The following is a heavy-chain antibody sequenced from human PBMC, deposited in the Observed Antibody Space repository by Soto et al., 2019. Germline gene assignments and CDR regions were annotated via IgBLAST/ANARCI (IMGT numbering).Heavy chain of an antibody. V-gene: IGHV3-30-3*01. D-gene: IGHD6-19*01. Sequence: QVRLVESGGGVVQPGRSLRLSCTASGFSFSSYAMYWFRQPPGKGLEWVAVISHDGINKHYADSVKGRVTVVRDNSNHSLDLQLNSLRGEDTAMYYCARDMYSSDYFVKWFEPWGQGTLVTVSS. J-gene: IGHJ5*02. CDR1: GFSFSSYA. CDR2: ISHDGINK. CDR3: ARDMYSSDYFVKWFEP.